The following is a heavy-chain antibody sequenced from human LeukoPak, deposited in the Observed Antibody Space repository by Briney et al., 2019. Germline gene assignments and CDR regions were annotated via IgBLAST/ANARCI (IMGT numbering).Heavy chain of an antibody. Sequence: RTGGSLRLSCVASGFTVSTNHMNWVRQAPGRGLEGVSVIHNGGRTYYADSVKGRFTISRDNSKNTLYLQLNSLRVEDTAVYYCATSIVGFTYDEHFQHWGQGTLVTVSS. CDR3: ATSIVGFTYDEHFQH. V-gene: IGHV3-53*01. J-gene: IGHJ1*01. D-gene: IGHD1-26*01. CDR1: GFTVSTNH. CDR2: IHNGGRT.